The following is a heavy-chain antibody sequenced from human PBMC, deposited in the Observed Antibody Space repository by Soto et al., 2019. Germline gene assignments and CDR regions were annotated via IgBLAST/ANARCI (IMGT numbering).Heavy chain of an antibody. V-gene: IGHV4-31*03. Sequence: QVQLQESGPGLVKPSQTLSLTCTVSGGSISSGCYYWSWIRQHPGKGLEWIGYIYYSGSTYYNPSLKSRVTISVDTSKNQFSLKMSSVTAADTAGYYCDRDAPDYGDDGSAFDIWCQGTMVTVSS. CDR2: IYYSGST. D-gene: IGHD4-17*01. CDR1: GGSISSGCYY. CDR3: DRDAPDYGDDGSAFDI. J-gene: IGHJ3*02.